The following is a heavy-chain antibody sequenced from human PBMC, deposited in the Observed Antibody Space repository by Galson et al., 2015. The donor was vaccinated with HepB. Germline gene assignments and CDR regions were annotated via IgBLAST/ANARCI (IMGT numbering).Heavy chain of an antibody. J-gene: IGHJ4*02. D-gene: IGHD3-3*01. CDR3: ARRYYDFWSGYFGYFDY. CDR1: GGSISSSSYY. V-gene: IGHV4-39*01. Sequence: ETLSLTCTVSGGSISSSSYYWGWIRQPPGKGLEWIGSIYYSGSTYYNPSLKSRVTISVDTSKNQFSLKLSSVTAADTAVYYCARRYYDFWSGYFGYFDYWGQGTLVTVSS. CDR2: IYYSGST.